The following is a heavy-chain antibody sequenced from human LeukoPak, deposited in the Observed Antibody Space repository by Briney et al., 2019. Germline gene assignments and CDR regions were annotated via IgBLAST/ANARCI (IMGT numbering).Heavy chain of an antibody. CDR2: ISSSGSTI. J-gene: IGHJ4*02. Sequence: PGGSLRLSCAASGFTFSSYEMNWVRQAPGKGLEWVSYISSSGSTIYYADSVKGRFTISRDNAKNSLHLQMNSLRAEDTALYHCARDVQVATIYPLDYWGQGTLVTVSS. CDR3: ARDVQVATIYPLDY. CDR1: GFTFSSYE. D-gene: IGHD5-12*01. V-gene: IGHV3-48*03.